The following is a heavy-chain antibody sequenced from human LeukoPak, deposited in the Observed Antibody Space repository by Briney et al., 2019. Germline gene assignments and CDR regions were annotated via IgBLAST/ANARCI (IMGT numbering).Heavy chain of an antibody. CDR1: GFTFSGYW. V-gene: IGHV3-7*01. CDR3: ARDGSGSVEFDY. CDR2: IKEDGSET. J-gene: IGHJ4*02. Sequence: HSGGSLRLSCAASGFTFSGYWMNWVRQAPGKGLEWVANIKEDGSETYYADSLKGRFTISRDNAENSLYLQMHSLRGEDTAVYYCARDGSGSVEFDYWGQGTLVTVSS. D-gene: IGHD3-10*01.